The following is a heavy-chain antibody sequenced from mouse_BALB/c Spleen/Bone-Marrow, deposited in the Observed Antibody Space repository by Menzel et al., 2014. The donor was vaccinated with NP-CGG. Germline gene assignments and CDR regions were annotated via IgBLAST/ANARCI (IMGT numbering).Heavy chain of an antibody. J-gene: IGHJ4*01. Sequence: VQLQQPGPELVRPGASMKISCKASGYSFTACFIHWIKPSHVKSLEWIGRINPYNGATTYNQNFNDKASLTVDKSSSTAYMELHSLTSEDSAVYYCARRWSGAMDYWGQGTSVTVSS. CDR3: ARRWSGAMDY. V-gene: IGHV1-37*01. CDR2: INPYNGAT. D-gene: IGHD2-3*01. CDR1: GYSFTACF.